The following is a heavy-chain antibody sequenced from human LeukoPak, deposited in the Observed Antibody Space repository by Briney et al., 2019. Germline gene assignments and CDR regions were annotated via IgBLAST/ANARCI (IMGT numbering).Heavy chain of an antibody. D-gene: IGHD6-25*01. CDR2: ISDSGGNT. J-gene: IGHJ4*02. CDR3: AKGSSGRPIEYFDY. V-gene: IGHV3-23*01. CDR1: GFTFNIYA. Sequence: PGGSLRLSCAASGFTFNIYAMNWVRQAPGKGLEWVSAISDSGGNTYYADSVKGRFTISRHNSKKTLYLQMNSLRAEDTAIYYCAKGSSGRPIEYFDYWGQGTLVTVSS.